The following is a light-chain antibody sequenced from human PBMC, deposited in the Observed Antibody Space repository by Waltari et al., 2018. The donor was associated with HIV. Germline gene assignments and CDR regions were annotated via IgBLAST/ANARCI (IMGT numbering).Light chain of an antibody. Sequence: DIVMTQSPDSLAVSLGERATINCKSSQSVLYNSNNKNYVAWYQQKPEQPPKVLIYWASTRESGVPDRFSGGGSGTDFTLIISNLQAEDVAVYYCQQYYGTPFTFGPGTKVHI. V-gene: IGKV4-1*01. CDR2: WAS. J-gene: IGKJ3*01. CDR1: QSVLYNSNNKNY. CDR3: QQYYGTPFT.